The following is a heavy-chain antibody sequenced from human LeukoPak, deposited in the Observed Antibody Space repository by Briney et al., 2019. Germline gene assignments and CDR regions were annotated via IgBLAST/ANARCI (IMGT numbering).Heavy chain of an antibody. CDR3: AREQARYWYFDL. CDR1: GGSFSGYY. J-gene: IGHJ2*01. Sequence: SETLSLTCAVYGGSFSGYYWNWIRQPPGKGLEWIGEINHSGSTNYNPSLKSRVTISVDTSKNQFSLKLSSVTAADTAVYYCAREQARYWYFDLWGRGTLVTVSS. V-gene: IGHV4-34*01. CDR2: INHSGST.